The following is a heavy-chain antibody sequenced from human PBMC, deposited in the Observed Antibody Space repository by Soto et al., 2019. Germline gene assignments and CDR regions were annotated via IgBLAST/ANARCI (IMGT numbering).Heavy chain of an antibody. J-gene: IGHJ4*02. V-gene: IGHV3-23*01. D-gene: IGHD5-18*01. CDR1: GFTVSNNY. Sequence: GGSLRLSCSASGFTVSNNYMSWVRHVPGKGLEWVSAISGSGGSTYYADSVKGRFTISRDNSKSTLYLQMNSLRAEDTAVYYCARHGYNYGGGYFDYWGQGTLVTVSS. CDR2: ISGSGGST. CDR3: ARHGYNYGGGYFDY.